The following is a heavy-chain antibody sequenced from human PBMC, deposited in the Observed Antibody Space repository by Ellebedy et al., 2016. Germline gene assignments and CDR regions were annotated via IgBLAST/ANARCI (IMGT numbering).Heavy chain of an antibody. D-gene: IGHD2-8*02. CDR1: GFTFSGSA. J-gene: IGHJ4*02. V-gene: IGHV3-73*01. CDR3: IPWDCTGSACQRPLEY. CDR2: IKTKASNYAT. Sequence: GGSLRLSCVGSGFTFSGSAIHWVRQASGKGLEWVGRIKTKASNYATAYAASVQGRFSISRDDSKNTAHLQMDSLESEDTAVYYCIPWDCTGSACQRPLEYWGQGTLVTVSS.